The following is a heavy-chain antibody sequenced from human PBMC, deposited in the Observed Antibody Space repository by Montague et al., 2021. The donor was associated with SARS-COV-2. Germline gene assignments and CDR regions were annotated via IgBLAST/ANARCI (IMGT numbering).Heavy chain of an antibody. CDR2: VLYTDCT. Sequence: SETLSLTCGVSGGSISSNTWWNWVRQSPGKGLEWIGEVLYTDCTXXNPTPKSRLTISLEKSKNQDSLRLTSVTAADTAVYYCATVARGCSATSCYLSSWGRGTLVTVSS. D-gene: IGHD2-2*01. CDR3: ATVARGCSATSCYLSS. J-gene: IGHJ4*02. CDR1: GGSISSNTW. V-gene: IGHV4-4*02.